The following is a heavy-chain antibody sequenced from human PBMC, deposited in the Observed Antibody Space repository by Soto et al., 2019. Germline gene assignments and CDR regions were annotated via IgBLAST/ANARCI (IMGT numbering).Heavy chain of an antibody. J-gene: IGHJ6*02. CDR1: GGSISSGGYY. Sequence: QVQLQESGPGLVKPSQTLSLTCTVSGGSISSGGYYWSWIRQHPGKVLEWIGYIDHSGSTYYNPSLKSRVTISVDTSKNPFSLKLSSVTAADTAVYYCARGGYSSSWIYYYYGMDVGGQGTTVTVSS. V-gene: IGHV4-31*03. CDR3: ARGGYSSSWIYYYYGMDV. CDR2: IDHSGST. D-gene: IGHD6-13*01.